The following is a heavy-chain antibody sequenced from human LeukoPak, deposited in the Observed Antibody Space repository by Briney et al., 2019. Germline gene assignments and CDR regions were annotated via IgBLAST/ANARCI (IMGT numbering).Heavy chain of an antibody. CDR2: IKQDGSQK. D-gene: IGHD6-19*01. CDR1: GFTFSSYW. CDR3: ARGSGIAVLDY. V-gene: IGHV3-7*01. J-gene: IGHJ4*02. Sequence: PGGSLRLSCAASGFTFSSYWMSWVRQAPGKGLEWVANIKQDGSQKYYVDSVKGRFTISRDNAKKSLYLQMNSLRAEDTAVYYCARGSGIAVLDYWGQGTLGIVS.